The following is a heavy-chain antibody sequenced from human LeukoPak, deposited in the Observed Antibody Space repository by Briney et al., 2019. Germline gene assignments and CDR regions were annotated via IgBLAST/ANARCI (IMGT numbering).Heavy chain of an antibody. D-gene: IGHD2-15*01. CDR3: ARGAFLGGPFDY. CDR1: GGTFSSYA. J-gene: IGHJ4*02. Sequence: SVKVSCKASGGTFSSYAISWVRQAPGQGLEWMGRIIPILGIANYAQKFQGRVTMTRDTSTSTVYMELSSLRSEDTAVYYCARGAFLGGPFDYWGQGTLVTVSS. CDR2: IIPILGIA. V-gene: IGHV1-69*04.